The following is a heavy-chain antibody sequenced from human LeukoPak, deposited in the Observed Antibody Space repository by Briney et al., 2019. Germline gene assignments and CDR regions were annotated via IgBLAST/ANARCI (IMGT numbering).Heavy chain of an antibody. Sequence: GGSLRLSCAVSGFTFSSYAMSWVRQAPGKGLEWVSSISGSGNRTYYADSVKGRFTISRDNSKNTLFLQMNSLRAEDTAVYYCAKNLYCGGGSCYPSALGMDVWGQGTTVTVSS. CDR3: AKNLYCGGGSCYPSALGMDV. CDR1: GFTFSSYA. CDR2: ISGSGNRT. V-gene: IGHV3-23*01. J-gene: IGHJ6*02. D-gene: IGHD2-15*01.